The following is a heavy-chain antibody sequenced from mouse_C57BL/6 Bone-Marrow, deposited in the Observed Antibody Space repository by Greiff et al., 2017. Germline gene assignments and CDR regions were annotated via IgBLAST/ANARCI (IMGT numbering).Heavy chain of an antibody. D-gene: IGHD1-1*01. V-gene: IGHV1-85*01. CDR1: GYTFTSYA. CDR2: IYPRDGST. J-gene: IGHJ1*03. Sequence: VQLQESGPELVKPGASVKLSCKASGYTFTSYAINWVKQRPGQGLEWIGWIYPRDGSTKYNERFKGKATLTVDTSSSPAYMELPSLTAEDSAVYFCARDYGSSYWYFDVWGTGTTVTVSS. CDR3: ARDYGSSYWYFDV.